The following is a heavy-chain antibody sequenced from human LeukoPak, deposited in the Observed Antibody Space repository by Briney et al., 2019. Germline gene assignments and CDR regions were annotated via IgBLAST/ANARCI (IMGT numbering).Heavy chain of an antibody. CDR3: AKGGSLSAGCDP. CDR1: RLIFNNST. D-gene: IGHD1-26*01. CDR2: ISNSGRTT. Sequence: GGSLSLSRAASRLIFNNSTMSWVRQAAGKGREWVSYISNSGRTTYYADSVKGRFTISRDNYKSTLYLQMNSVRADDTAVYYCAKGGSLSAGCDPWGQGTLVTVS. V-gene: IGHV3-23*01. J-gene: IGHJ5*02.